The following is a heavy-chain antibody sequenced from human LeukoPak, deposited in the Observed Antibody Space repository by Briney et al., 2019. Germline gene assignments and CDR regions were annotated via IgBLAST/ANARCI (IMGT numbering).Heavy chain of an antibody. D-gene: IGHD6-13*01. CDR2: IIPIFGTA. V-gene: IGHV1-69*13. CDR1: GYTFTSYG. CDR3: ARDWRTIAAAD. Sequence: SVKVSCKASGYTFTSYGISWVRQAPGQGLEWMGGIIPIFGTANYAQKFQGRVTITADESTSTAYMELSSLRSEDTAVYYCARDWRTIAAADWGQGTLVTVSS. J-gene: IGHJ4*02.